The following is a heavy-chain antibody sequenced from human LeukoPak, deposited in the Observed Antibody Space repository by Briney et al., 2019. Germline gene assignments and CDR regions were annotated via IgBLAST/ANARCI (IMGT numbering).Heavy chain of an antibody. CDR1: GFTFSSYW. D-gene: IGHD6-19*01. CDR3: ARDFEISSG. Sequence: PGGSLRLSCVASGFTFSSYWMSWVRQAPGKGLEWVANIKQDESEKYYVDSVKGRFTISRDNDKNSLYLQMNSLRAEDTDVYYCARDFEISSGWGQGTLVSVSS. J-gene: IGHJ4*02. V-gene: IGHV3-7*01. CDR2: IKQDESEK.